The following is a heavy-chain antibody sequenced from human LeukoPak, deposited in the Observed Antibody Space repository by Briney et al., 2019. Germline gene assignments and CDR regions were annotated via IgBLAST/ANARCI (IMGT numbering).Heavy chain of an antibody. J-gene: IGHJ6*03. CDR2: IYHSGST. CDR1: GYSISSGYY. D-gene: IGHD3-22*01. Sequence: SDTLSLTCTDSGYSISSGYYWGWIRQPPGKGLEWIGSIYHSGSTYYNLSLKSRVSISVDTSKNQFSLKLSSVTAADTAVYYCARATYYYDSSGYYYWHYMDVWGKGTTVTVSS. CDR3: ARATYYYDSSGYYYWHYMDV. V-gene: IGHV4-38-2*02.